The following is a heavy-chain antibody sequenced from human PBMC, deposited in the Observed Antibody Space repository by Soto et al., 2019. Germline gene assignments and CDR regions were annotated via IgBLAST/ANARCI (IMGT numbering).Heavy chain of an antibody. CDR1: GGTFSSYA. V-gene: IGHV1-69*13. Sequence: SVKVSCKASGGTFSSYAISWVRQAPGQGLEWMGGIIPIFGTANYAQKFQGRVTITADESTSTAYMELSSLRSEDTAVYYCAIHSVAVAFNLYLYHYYVMDVWGQGTTVIVSS. CDR2: IIPIFGTA. CDR3: AIHSVAVAFNLYLYHYYVMDV. D-gene: IGHD6-19*01. J-gene: IGHJ6*02.